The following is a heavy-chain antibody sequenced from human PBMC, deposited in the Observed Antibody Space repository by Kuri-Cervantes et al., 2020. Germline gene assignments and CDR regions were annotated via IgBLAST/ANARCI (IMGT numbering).Heavy chain of an antibody. D-gene: IGHD3-16*01. Sequence: GGSLRLSCAASGFTFSSYGMHWVRQAPGKGLEWVSSISSSSSYIYYADSAKGRFTISRDNAKNSLYLQMNSLRAEDTAVYYCARLPDLGGSLGYWGQGTLVTVSS. J-gene: IGHJ4*02. CDR1: GFTFSSYG. V-gene: IGHV3-21*01. CDR2: ISSSSSYI. CDR3: ARLPDLGGSLGY.